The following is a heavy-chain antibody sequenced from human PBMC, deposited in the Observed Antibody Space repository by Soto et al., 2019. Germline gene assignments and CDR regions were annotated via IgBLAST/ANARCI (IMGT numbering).Heavy chain of an antibody. CDR1: KFTFSTYW. CDR2: IKEDGSER. V-gene: IGHV3-7*04. Sequence: EVQLVESGGCLVQPGGSLRLSCTASKFTFSTYWMTWGRQAPGNGREWVANIKEDGSERHYVDSVKGRFTISRDNSKNSLYLQMDSLTAEDTAVYYCARDLEAVAGPPLTFDPWGQGPLATVSS. CDR3: ARDLEAVAGPPLTFDP. D-gene: IGHD6-19*01. J-gene: IGHJ5*02.